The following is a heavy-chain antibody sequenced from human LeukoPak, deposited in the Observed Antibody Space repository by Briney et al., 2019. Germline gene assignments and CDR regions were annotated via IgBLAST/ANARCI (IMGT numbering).Heavy chain of an antibody. V-gene: IGHV1-46*01. J-gene: IGHJ4*02. CDR2: INPSGGST. D-gene: IGHD4-17*01. Sequence: ASVKVSCKASGYTFTSYYMHWVRQAPGQGLEWMGIINPSGGSTSYAQKFQGRVTMTRDTSTSTVYMELSSLRSEDTAVYYCARDLRRGVYGANAGGYWGQGTLVTVSS. CDR3: ARDLRRGVYGANAGGY. CDR1: GYTFTSYY.